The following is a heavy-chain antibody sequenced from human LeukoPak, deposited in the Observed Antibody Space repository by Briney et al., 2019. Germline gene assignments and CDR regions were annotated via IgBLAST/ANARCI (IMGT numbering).Heavy chain of an antibody. Sequence: PGGSLRLSCAASGFTFSSFAMSWVRQAPGKGLEWVAVTSSDGSKKDYADSVKGRFTISRDNSKNTLFLQMNSLRAEDTAVYYCAKKSPGTYYAPPDYWGQGTLVTVSS. J-gene: IGHJ4*02. CDR1: GFTFSSFA. V-gene: IGHV3-30*18. CDR2: TSSDGSKK. D-gene: IGHD3-10*01. CDR3: AKKSPGTYYAPPDY.